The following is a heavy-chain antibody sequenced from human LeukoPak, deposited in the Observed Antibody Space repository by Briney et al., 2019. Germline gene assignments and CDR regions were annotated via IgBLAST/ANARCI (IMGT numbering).Heavy chain of an antibody. CDR2: IWYDGSNK. J-gene: IGHJ4*02. V-gene: IGHV3-30*02. Sequence: GGSLRLSCAASGFTFSSYGMHWVRQAPGKGLEWVALIWYDGSNKYYADSVKGRLTISRDNSKNMLHLQMNSLRAEDTAVYYCASWRGSGSGSFSGPLDYWGQGTLVTVSS. CDR1: GFTFSSYG. CDR3: ASWRGSGSGSFSGPLDY. D-gene: IGHD3-10*01.